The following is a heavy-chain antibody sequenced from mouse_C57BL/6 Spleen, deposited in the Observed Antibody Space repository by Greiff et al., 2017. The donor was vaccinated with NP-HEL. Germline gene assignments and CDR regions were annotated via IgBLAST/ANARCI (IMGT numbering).Heavy chain of an antibody. V-gene: IGHV1-61*01. J-gene: IGHJ1*03. D-gene: IGHD2-5*01. CDR3: AREGYSNYGYFEV. CDR1: GYTFTSYW. Sequence: VQLQQPGAELVRPGSSVKLSCKASGYTFTSYWMDWVKQRPGQGLEWIGNIYPSDSETHYNQKFKDKATLTVDKSSSTAYMQLSSLTSEDSAVYYGAREGYSNYGYFEVWGTGTTVTVSS. CDR2: IYPSDSET.